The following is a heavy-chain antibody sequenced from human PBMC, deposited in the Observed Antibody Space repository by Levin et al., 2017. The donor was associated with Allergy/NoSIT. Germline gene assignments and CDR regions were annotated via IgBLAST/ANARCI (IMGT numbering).Heavy chain of an antibody. CDR3: AREGGPAAGKSFVYYDYGMDV. V-gene: IGHV3-33*01. J-gene: IGHJ6*02. D-gene: IGHD6-13*01. CDR1: GFTFSSYG. CDR2: IWYDGSNK. Sequence: PGGSLRLSCAASGFTFSSYGMHWVRQAPGKGLEWVAVIWYDGSNKYYADSVKGRFTISRDNSKNTRYLQMNCLRAEDTAVYYCAREGGPAAGKSFVYYDYGMDVWGQGTTVTVSS.